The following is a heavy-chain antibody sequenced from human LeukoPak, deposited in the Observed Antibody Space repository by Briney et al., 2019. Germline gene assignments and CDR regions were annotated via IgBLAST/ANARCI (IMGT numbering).Heavy chain of an antibody. J-gene: IGHJ4*02. Sequence: SQTLSLTCAISGDSVSSNSVTWNWLRQSPSRGLEWLGRTYYRPTWYNDYAVSVRGRITVNPDTSKNQFSLHLNSVTPEDTAVYFCARDPVGGSTIFDSWGQGTLVTVSS. CDR1: GDSVSSNSVT. CDR2: TYYRPTWYN. V-gene: IGHV6-1*01. CDR3: ARDPVGGSTIFDS. D-gene: IGHD1-26*01.